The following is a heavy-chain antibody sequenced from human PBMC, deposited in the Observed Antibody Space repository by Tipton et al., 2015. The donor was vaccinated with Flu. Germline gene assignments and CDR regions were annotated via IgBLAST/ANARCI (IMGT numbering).Heavy chain of an antibody. J-gene: IGHJ6*02. CDR2: IYTSGST. D-gene: IGHD2-15*01. V-gene: IGHV4-4*07. CDR3: AREFGNLSGCSCYSYKHYYGMDV. Sequence: TLSLTCTVSGGSISSYYWSWIRQPAGKGMAWIGRIYTSGSTKYNPSLKSRVTMSVDTSKNQFSLKLSSVTAADTAVYYCAREFGNLSGCSCYSYKHYYGMDVWGQGTTVTVSS. CDR1: GGSISSYY.